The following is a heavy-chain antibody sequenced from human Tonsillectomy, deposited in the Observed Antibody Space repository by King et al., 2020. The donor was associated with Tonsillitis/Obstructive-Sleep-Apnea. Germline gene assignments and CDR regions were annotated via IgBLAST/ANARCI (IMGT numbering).Heavy chain of an antibody. CDR3: ARPPYGGNSDDAFDI. CDR1: GFTFSDYW. CDR2: INSDGSST. D-gene: IGHD4-23*01. J-gene: IGHJ3*02. Sequence: EVQLVESGGGLVQHGGSLRLSCAASGFTFSDYWMHWVRRVPGKGLVWVSRINSDGSSTTYADSVKGRFTISRDNAKNTLYLQMNSLRADDTAVYYCARPPYGGNSDDAFDIWGQGTMVTDSS. V-gene: IGHV3-74*01.